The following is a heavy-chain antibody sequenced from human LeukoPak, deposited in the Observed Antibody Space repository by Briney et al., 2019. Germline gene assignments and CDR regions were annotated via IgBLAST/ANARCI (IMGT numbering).Heavy chain of an antibody. D-gene: IGHD6-19*01. CDR2: INPNSGDT. CDR3: AETYNSGWPFDY. Sequence: ASVKVSCKASENTFTGYYIHWVRQAPGQGLEWMGRINPNSGDTNYAQKLQGRVTMTRDTSISTAYMELSRLRSDDTAVYYCAETYNSGWPFDYWGQGTLVTVSS. V-gene: IGHV1-2*06. J-gene: IGHJ4*02. CDR1: ENTFTGYY.